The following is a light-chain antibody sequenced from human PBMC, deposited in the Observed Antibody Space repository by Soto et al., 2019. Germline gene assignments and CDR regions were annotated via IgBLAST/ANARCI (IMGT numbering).Light chain of an antibody. CDR2: GAS. CDR1: QSVTSK. J-gene: IGKJ1*01. CDR3: QPYGSSGT. V-gene: IGKV3-20*01. Sequence: ELSEGPGTLSLSPGDRATLSFGASQSVTSKLAWYQQKPGQAPRLLISGASNRATGIPDRFSGSGSGTDFTLTIRSLEPEGCAVYYCQPYGSSGTFGQ.